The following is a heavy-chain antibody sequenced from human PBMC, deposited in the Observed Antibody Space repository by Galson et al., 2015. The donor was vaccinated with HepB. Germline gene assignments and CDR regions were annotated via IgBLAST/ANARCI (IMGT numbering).Heavy chain of an antibody. CDR3: ARGYSSGYRYHYYGMDV. CDR1: GFSLSTSGIC. D-gene: IGHD3-22*01. CDR2: IDWDDDK. Sequence: PALVKPTQPLTLTCTFSGFSLSTSGICVSWIRQPPGKALEWLALIDWDDDKYYSTSLKTRLTISKDTSKNQVVLTMTNMDPVDTATYYCARGYSSGYRYHYYGMDVWGQGTTVTVSS. J-gene: IGHJ6*02. V-gene: IGHV2-70*01.